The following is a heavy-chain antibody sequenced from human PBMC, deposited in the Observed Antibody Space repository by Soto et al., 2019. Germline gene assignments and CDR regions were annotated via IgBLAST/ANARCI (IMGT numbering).Heavy chain of an antibody. CDR3: ASGEIVVVPAATIKTTAMAPRSFDY. CDR1: GYTFTSYG. V-gene: IGHV1-18*01. Sequence: GASVKVSCKASGYTFTSYGISWVRQAPGQGLEWMGWISAYNGNTNYAQKLQGRVTMTTDTSTSTAYMELRSLRSDDTAVYYCASGEIVVVPAATIKTTAMAPRSFDYWGQGTLVTVSS. J-gene: IGHJ4*02. D-gene: IGHD2-2*01. CDR2: ISAYNGNT.